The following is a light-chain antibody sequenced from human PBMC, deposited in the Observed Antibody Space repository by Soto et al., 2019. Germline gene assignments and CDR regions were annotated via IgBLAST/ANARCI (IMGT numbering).Light chain of an antibody. V-gene: IGKV1-39*01. CDR3: QQYDNYPLT. Sequence: DIQMTQSPSSLSASVGDRVTITCRASQSISSYLNWYQQKPGKAPKLLIYAASSLQGGVPSRFSGSASGTEFTLTISSLQPDDFATYYCQQYDNYPLTFGGGTKV. CDR2: AAS. J-gene: IGKJ4*01. CDR1: QSISSY.